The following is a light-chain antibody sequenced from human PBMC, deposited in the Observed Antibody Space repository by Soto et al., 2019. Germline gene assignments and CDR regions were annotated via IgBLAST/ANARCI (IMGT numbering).Light chain of an antibody. CDR3: QQYDNLPLT. Sequence: DIQMTQSPSSLSASVGDRVTIICQASQDINIYLNWYQQKPGKAPKLLIYGASSLETGDPSRFSGSGSGTNFTFTISSLQPDDFATYYCQQYDNLPLTFGQGTRLDIK. V-gene: IGKV1-33*01. CDR1: QDINIY. CDR2: GAS. J-gene: IGKJ5*01.